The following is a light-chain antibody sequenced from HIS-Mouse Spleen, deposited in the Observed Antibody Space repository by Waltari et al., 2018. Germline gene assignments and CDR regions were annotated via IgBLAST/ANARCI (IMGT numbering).Light chain of an antibody. V-gene: IGKV4-1*01. J-gene: IGKJ2*01. Sequence: DIVMTQSPDSLAVSLGERATINCKSSQSVLYSSNNKNYLAWYQQKPGQPPKLLIYWESTRESEVPERFGGSGSGTDFTLTISSLQAEAVAVYYCQQYYSTPYTFGQGTKLEIK. CDR2: WES. CDR1: QSVLYSSNNKNY. CDR3: QQYYSTPYT.